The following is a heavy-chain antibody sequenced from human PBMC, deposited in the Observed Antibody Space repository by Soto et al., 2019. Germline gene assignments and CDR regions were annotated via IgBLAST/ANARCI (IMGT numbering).Heavy chain of an antibody. CDR3: ASEFRTSGSRDAFDL. CDR2: TYSGGTT. CDR1: GFTVSSNY. Sequence: EVQLVESGGGLVQPGGSLRLSCAASGFTVSSNYMSWVRQAPGKGLEWVSVTYSGGTTYYADSVKGRFIISRDNSKNTLDLQMNSLRAEDTAVYYCASEFRTSGSRDAFDLWGQGTMVTGSS. J-gene: IGHJ3*01. D-gene: IGHD1-26*01. V-gene: IGHV3-66*01.